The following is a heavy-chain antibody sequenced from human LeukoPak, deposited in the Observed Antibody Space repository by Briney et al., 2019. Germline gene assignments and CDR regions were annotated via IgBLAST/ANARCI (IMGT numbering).Heavy chain of an antibody. CDR1: GYSATQLS. V-gene: IGHV1-24*01. Sequence: ASVKVSCKVSGYSATQLSMHWVRQIPGKGLEWMGGFDPEDGQKIYAQKFQDRLTMTEDTSTETAYMELRGLGSEDTAVYYCTAGPDCSSTSCLFEFWGQGTLVTVSS. CDR2: FDPEDGQK. D-gene: IGHD2-2*01. J-gene: IGHJ4*02. CDR3: TAGPDCSSTSCLFEF.